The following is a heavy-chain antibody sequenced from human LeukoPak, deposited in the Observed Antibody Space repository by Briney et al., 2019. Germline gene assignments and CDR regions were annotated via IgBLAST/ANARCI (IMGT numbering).Heavy chain of an antibody. Sequence: PGGSLRLSCAASGVIFSNYWMGWVRQAPGKGLESLANIKTDGSEKYYVDSVKGRFSISRDNAKNSPYLQMNSLRAEDTAVYYCVSAVRGSSFAICGQGTKVTVSS. CDR3: VSAVRGSSFAI. J-gene: IGHJ3*02. CDR1: GVIFSNYW. CDR2: IKTDGSEK. D-gene: IGHD3-10*02. V-gene: IGHV3-7*03.